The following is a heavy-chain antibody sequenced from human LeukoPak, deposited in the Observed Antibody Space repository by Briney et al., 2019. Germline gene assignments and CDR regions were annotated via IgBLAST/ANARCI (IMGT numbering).Heavy chain of an antibody. CDR1: GYTFTGYY. V-gene: IGHV1-2*02. D-gene: IGHD3-10*01. Sequence: GASVKVSCKASGYTFTGYYMHWVRQAPGQGLEWMGWINPNSGGTNYAQKFQGRVTMTRDTSISTAYMELSRLRSDDTAVYYCARDYYYGSGSYYRGGAYYFDYWGQGTLVTVSS. CDR3: ARDYYYGSGSYYRGGAYYFDY. J-gene: IGHJ4*02. CDR2: INPNSGGT.